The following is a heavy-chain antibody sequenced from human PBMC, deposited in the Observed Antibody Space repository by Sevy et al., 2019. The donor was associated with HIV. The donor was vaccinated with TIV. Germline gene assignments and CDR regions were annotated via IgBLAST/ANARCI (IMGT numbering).Heavy chain of an antibody. CDR3: ARVTVGKTYYDFWSGYYTSPGDYYYYGMDV. CDR2: IYYSGST. Sequence: SETLSLTCTVSGGSISSGGYYWSWIRQHPGKGLEWIGYIYYSGSTYYNPSLKSRVTISVDTSKNQFSLKLSSVTAADTXVYYCARVTVGKTYYDFWSGYYTSPGDYYYYGMDVWGQGTTVTVSS. D-gene: IGHD3-3*01. J-gene: IGHJ6*02. V-gene: IGHV4-31*03. CDR1: GGSISSGGYY.